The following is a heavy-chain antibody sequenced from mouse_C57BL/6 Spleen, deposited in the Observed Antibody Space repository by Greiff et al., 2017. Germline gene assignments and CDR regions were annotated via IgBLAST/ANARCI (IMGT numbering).Heavy chain of an antibody. Sequence: QVQLQQPGAELVRPGSSVKLSCKASGYTFTSYWMHWVKQRPIQGLEWIGNIDPSDSETHYNQKFKDKATLTVDKSSSTAYMQLSSLTSEDSAVYYCARGQTAQDTGAMDYWGQGTSVTVSS. CDR1: GYTFTSYW. V-gene: IGHV1-52*01. J-gene: IGHJ4*01. CDR3: ARGQTAQDTGAMDY. D-gene: IGHD3-2*02. CDR2: IDPSDSET.